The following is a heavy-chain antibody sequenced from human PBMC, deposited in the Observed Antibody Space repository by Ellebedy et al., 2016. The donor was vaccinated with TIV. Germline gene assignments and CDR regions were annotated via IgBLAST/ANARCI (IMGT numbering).Heavy chain of an antibody. V-gene: IGHV1-69*06. CDR3: ARDWGGNPDY. Sequence: SVKVSXXASGGTFSSYAISWVRQAPGQGLEWMGGIIPIFGTANYAQKFQGRVTITADKSTSTAYMELSSLRSEDTAVYYCARDWGGNPDYWGQGTLVTVSS. CDR2: IIPIFGTA. CDR1: GGTFSSYA. D-gene: IGHD4-23*01. J-gene: IGHJ4*02.